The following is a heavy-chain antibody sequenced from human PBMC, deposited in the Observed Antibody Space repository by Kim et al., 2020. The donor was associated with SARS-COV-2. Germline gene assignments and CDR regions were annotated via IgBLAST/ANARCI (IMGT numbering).Heavy chain of an antibody. J-gene: IGHJ6*02. CDR1: GFTFSSYW. CDR3: ARQTTVTSHYYYYGMDV. CDR2: IKQDGSEK. V-gene: IGHV3-7*03. D-gene: IGHD4-17*01. Sequence: GSLRLSCAASGFTFSSYWMSWVRQAPGKGLEWVANIKQDGSEKYYVDSVKGRFTISRDNAKNSLYLQMNSLRAEDTAVYYCARQTTVTSHYYYYGMDVWGQGTTVTVSS.